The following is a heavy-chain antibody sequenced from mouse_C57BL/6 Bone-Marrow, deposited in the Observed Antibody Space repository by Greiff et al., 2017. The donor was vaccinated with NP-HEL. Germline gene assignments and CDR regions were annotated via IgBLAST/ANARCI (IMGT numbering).Heavy chain of an antibody. CDR1: GFNIKDAY. J-gene: IGHJ4*01. V-gene: IGHV14-4*01. D-gene: IGHD2-3*01. Sequence: VQLQQSGAELVRPGASVKLSCTASGFNIKDAYMHWVKQRPEQGLEWIGWIDPANGDTEYASKFQGKATITADTSSNTAYLQLSSLTSEDTAVYYCTTPDGYPYYYAMDYWGQGTSVTVSS. CDR3: TTPDGYPYYYAMDY. CDR2: IDPANGDT.